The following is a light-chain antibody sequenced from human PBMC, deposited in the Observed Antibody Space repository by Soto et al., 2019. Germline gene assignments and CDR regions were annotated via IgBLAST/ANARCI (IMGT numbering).Light chain of an antibody. CDR2: KAS. CDR1: QSISSW. CDR3: QQYNSYSPMWT. Sequence: DIQMTQSPSTLSASGGDRVTITCRASQSISSWLAWYQQKPGKAPKLLIYKASSLESGVPSRFSGSGSGTEFTLTISSLQPDDFATYYCQQYNSYSPMWTFGQGTKVDIK. J-gene: IGKJ1*01. V-gene: IGKV1-5*03.